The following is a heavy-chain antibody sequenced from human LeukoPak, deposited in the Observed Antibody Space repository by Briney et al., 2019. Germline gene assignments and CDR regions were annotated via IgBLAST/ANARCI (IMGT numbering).Heavy chain of an antibody. Sequence: SETLSLTCTVSGGSISSSSYYWGWIRQPPGKGLEWIGSIYYSGSTYYNPSLKSRVTISVDTSKNQFSLRLSSVTAADTAVYYCATYVYYDLDYWGQGTLVTVSS. CDR2: IYYSGST. CDR3: ATYVYYDLDY. V-gene: IGHV4-39*07. D-gene: IGHD3-22*01. J-gene: IGHJ4*02. CDR1: GGSISSSSYY.